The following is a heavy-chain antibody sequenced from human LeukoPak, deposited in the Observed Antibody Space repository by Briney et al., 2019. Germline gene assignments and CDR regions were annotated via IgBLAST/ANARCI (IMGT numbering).Heavy chain of an antibody. CDR3: ARDDGSYGLGNFDY. D-gene: IGHD1-26*01. CDR1: GFTFSSYG. CDR2: IRYDGSNK. J-gene: IGHJ4*02. Sequence: GGSLRLSCAASGFTFSSYGMHWVRQAPGKGLEWVAFIRYDGSNKYFADSVKGRFTISRDSSKNTLYLQMNSLRAEDTAVYYCARDDGSYGLGNFDYWGQGTLVAVSS. V-gene: IGHV3-30*02.